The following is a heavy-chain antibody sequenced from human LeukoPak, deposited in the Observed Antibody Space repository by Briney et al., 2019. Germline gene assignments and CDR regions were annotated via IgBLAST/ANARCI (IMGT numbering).Heavy chain of an antibody. CDR3: AGGTEGHYMDV. CDR1: GYSISSGYY. V-gene: IGHV4-38-2*02. Sequence: SETLSLTCTVSGYSISSGYYWGWIRQPPGKGLEWIGSIYHSGSTYYNPSLKSRVTISVDTSKNQFSLKLSSVTAADTAVYYCAGGTEGHYMDVWGKGTTVTVSS. J-gene: IGHJ6*03. CDR2: IYHSGST. D-gene: IGHD1-1*01.